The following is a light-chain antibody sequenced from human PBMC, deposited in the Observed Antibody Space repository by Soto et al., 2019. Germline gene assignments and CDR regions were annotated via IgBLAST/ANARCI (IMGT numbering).Light chain of an antibody. V-gene: IGLV1-40*01. CDR3: QSYDSSLSAWV. J-gene: IGLJ2*01. CDR2: GNS. Sequence: QSVLTQPPSVSGAPGQRVTISCTGSSSNIGAGYDVHWYQRLPGTAPKLLIYGNSNRPSGVPDRFSGSKSGTSASLAITGLQAEDEAEYSCQSYDSSLSAWVFGGGTKVTVL. CDR1: SSNIGAGYD.